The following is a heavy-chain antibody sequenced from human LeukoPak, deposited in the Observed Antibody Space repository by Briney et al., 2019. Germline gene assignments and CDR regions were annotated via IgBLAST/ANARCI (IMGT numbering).Heavy chain of an antibody. CDR3: ARSSGWYQSWFDP. Sequence: SETLSLTCTVSGGSISSSSYYWGWIRQPPGKGLEWIGSIYYSGSTYYNPSLKSRVTISVDTSKNQFSLKLSSVTAADTAVYYCARSSGWYQSWFDPWGQGTLVTVSS. V-gene: IGHV4-39*01. CDR2: IYYSGST. D-gene: IGHD6-19*01. J-gene: IGHJ5*02. CDR1: GGSISSSSYY.